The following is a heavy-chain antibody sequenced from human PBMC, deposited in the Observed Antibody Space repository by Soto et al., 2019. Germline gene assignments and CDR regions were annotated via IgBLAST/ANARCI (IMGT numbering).Heavy chain of an antibody. V-gene: IGHV4-34*01. CDR3: ASTHPISAIFGVAPSYFDY. J-gene: IGHJ4*02. D-gene: IGHD3-3*01. Sequence: QVHLQQWGAGLLKPSETLSLTCAVYGVSFSGYYWSWIRQPPGKGLEWIAEINHSGSTNYNPSLSSRVTISAVTSKNKFSLKLSSVTAAETAMYYCASTHPISAIFGVAPSYFDYWGQGTLVSVSS. CDR1: GVSFSGYY. CDR2: INHSGST.